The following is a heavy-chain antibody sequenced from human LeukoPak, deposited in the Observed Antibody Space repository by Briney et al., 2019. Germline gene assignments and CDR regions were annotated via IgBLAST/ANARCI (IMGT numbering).Heavy chain of an antibody. CDR3: AGGGSYLSAFDI. J-gene: IGHJ3*02. CDR2: IYGGGSV. V-gene: IGHV3-53*01. Sequence: GGSLRLSCAASGFTVRSNYMSWVRQAPGKGLEWVSIIYGGGSVSYADSVKGRFTISRDNSKNTLYLQMNSLRGEDTAVYYCAGGGSYLSAFDIWGQGTMVTVSS. D-gene: IGHD1-26*01. CDR1: GFTVRSNY.